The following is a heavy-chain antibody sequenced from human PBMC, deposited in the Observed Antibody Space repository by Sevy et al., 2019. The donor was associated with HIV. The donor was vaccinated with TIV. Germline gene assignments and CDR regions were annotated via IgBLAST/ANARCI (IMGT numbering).Heavy chain of an antibody. CDR1: GFTFSGST. D-gene: IGHD3-22*01. CDR3: TRRSYFYDSSGYNDDAFDI. CDR2: IRSKLNNNAT. J-gene: IGHJ3*02. V-gene: IGHV3-73*01. Sequence: GGSLRLSCAASGFTFSGSTMHWVRQASGKGLEWVGRIRSKLNNNATAYGASVKGRFTISRDDSKNTAYLQINSLKTEATAVYYCTRRSYFYDSSGYNDDAFDIWGQGTMVTVSS.